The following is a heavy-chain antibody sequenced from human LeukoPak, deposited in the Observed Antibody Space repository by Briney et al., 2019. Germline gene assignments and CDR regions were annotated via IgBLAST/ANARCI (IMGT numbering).Heavy chain of an antibody. D-gene: IGHD3-9*01. CDR2: IYYSRNS. J-gene: IGHJ4*02. V-gene: IGHV4-39*07. CDR3: ARFKAPVRYFDWLLPSFDY. Sequence: PSETLSLTCNVSGGSISSGSYFWRWIRQPPGKRLEWIGNIYYSRNSYYNPSLKSRVTISVDTSKNQFSLNLSSVTAADTAVYYCARFKAPVRYFDWLLPSFDYWGQGTLVTVSS. CDR1: GGSISSGSYF.